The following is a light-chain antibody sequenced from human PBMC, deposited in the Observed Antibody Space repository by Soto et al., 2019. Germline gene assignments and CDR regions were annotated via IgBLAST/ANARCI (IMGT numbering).Light chain of an antibody. V-gene: IGKV1-39*01. CDR1: QSISSY. Sequence: DIQMTQSPSSLSASVGDRVTITCRASQSISSYLNWYQQKPGKAPKLLIYAASSFPSGVPSRFSGSGSGTEFTLTISSLQPEDFATYYCQQSYSTPRTFGQGTKVDLK. CDR3: QQSYSTPRT. CDR2: AAS. J-gene: IGKJ1*01.